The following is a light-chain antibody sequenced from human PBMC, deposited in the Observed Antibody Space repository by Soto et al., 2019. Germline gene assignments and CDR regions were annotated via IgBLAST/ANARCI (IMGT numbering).Light chain of an antibody. J-gene: IGKJ1*01. CDR1: QTVRNNY. Sequence: EFVLTQSPGTLSLSPGERATLSCRASQTVRNNYLAWYQQKPGQAPRLLIYGASSRATGIPDRFSGSGSGTDFTLTTSRLEPEDFAVYYCQQYGSSPLWTFGQGTKV. V-gene: IGKV3-20*01. CDR2: GAS. CDR3: QQYGSSPLWT.